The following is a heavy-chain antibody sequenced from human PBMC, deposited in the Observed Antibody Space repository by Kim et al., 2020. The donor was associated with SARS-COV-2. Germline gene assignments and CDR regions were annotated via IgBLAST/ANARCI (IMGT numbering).Heavy chain of an antibody. D-gene: IGHD1-26*01. J-gene: IGHJ4*02. V-gene: IGHV3-74*01. Sequence: YADIVNGRFTISRDNTNNTLYQQMNRLRAEDSAVYYCARDQSRAGPTTVDYWGQGTLVTVSS. CDR3: ARDQSRAGPTTVDY.